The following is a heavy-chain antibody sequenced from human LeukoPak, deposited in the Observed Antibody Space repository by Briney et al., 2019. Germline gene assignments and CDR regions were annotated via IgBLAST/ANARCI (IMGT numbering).Heavy chain of an antibody. J-gene: IGHJ4*02. CDR2: INPNSGGT. Sequence: ASVKVSCKASGYTFTGYYMHWVRQAPGQGLEWMGWINPNSGGTNYAQKFQGRVTMTRGTSISTAYMELSRLRSDDTAVYYCARRYYESSGYYHFDYWGQGTLVTVSS. CDR1: GYTFTGYY. CDR3: ARRYYESSGYYHFDY. D-gene: IGHD3-22*01. V-gene: IGHV1-2*02.